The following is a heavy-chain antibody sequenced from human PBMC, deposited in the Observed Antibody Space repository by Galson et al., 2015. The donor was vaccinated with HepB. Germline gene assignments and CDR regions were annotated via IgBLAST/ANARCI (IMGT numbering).Heavy chain of an antibody. J-gene: IGHJ4*02. CDR2: ISYDASNK. Sequence: SLRLSCAASGFTFSNYALHGVRQAPGKGLEWVAVISYDASNKYYADSVKGRFTISRDNSKDTLYLQMNSLRAEDTAVYFCARGVIYSSYFGSDYWGQGTLVTVSS. CDR3: ARGVIYSSYFGSDY. V-gene: IGHV3-30*04. CDR1: GFTFSNYA. D-gene: IGHD5-18*01.